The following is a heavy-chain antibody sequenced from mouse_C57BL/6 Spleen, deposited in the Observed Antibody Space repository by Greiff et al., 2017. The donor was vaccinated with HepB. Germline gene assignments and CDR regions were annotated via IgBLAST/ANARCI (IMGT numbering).Heavy chain of an antibody. V-gene: IGHV1-85*01. CDR1: GYTFTSYD. D-gene: IGHD1-1*01. Sequence: VKLQESGPELVKPGASVKLSCKASGYTFTSYDINWVKQRPGQGLEWIGWIYPRDGSTKYNEKFKGKATLTVDTSSSTAYMELHSLTSEDSAVYFCANYYGSSYGDYWGQGTTLTVSS. CDR3: ANYYGSSYGDY. CDR2: IYPRDGST. J-gene: IGHJ2*01.